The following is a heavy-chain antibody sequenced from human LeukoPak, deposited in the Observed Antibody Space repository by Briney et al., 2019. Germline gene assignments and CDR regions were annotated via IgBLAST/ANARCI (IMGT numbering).Heavy chain of an antibody. D-gene: IGHD1-26*01. CDR2: IYYSGST. Sequence: SETLSLTCTVSGGSISSYYWSWIRQPPGKGLEWIGYIYYSGSTNYNPSLKSRVTISVDTSKNQFSLKLSSVTAADTAVYYCARLAGVGYEVGYWGQGTLVTVSS. J-gene: IGHJ4*02. V-gene: IGHV4-59*08. CDR1: GGSISSYY. CDR3: ARLAGVGYEVGY.